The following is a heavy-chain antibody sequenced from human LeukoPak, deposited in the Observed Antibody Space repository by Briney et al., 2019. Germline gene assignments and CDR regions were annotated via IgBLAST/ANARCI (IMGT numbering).Heavy chain of an antibody. CDR2: ISGSSGTI. Sequence: PGGSLRLSCVASGFTFSTYSMNWVRQAPGEGLEWLSYISGSSGTIYYADSVKGRFTISRDNSKNTLHLQMNSLRAEDTAVYYCAPGGRTGGVLLSGYWGQGTLVTVSS. CDR3: APGGRTGGVLLSGY. CDR1: GFTFSTYS. J-gene: IGHJ4*02. V-gene: IGHV3-48*01. D-gene: IGHD2-8*02.